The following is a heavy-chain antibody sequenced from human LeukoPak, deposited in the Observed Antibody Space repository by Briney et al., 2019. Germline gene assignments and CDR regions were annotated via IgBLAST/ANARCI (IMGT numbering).Heavy chain of an antibody. Sequence: ASVKVSCKASGGTFSSYAISWVRQAPGQGLEWMGRIIPILGIANYAQKFQGRVTITADKSTSTAYMELSSLRAEDTAVYYCAKAFFYYYYGMYVWGQGTTVTVPS. V-gene: IGHV1-69*04. CDR2: IIPILGIA. CDR3: AKAFFYYYYGMYV. D-gene: IGHD3-16*01. J-gene: IGHJ6*02. CDR1: GGTFSSYA.